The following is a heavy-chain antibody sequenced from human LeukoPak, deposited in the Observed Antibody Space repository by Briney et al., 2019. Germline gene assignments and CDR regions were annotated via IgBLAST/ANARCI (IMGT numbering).Heavy chain of an antibody. V-gene: IGHV4-59*08. D-gene: IGHD3-10*01. CDR3: ARQREGWFGDFDY. J-gene: IGHJ4*02. Sequence: SSETLSLTCTVSGGSISSYYWSWIRQPPGKGLGWIGYIYYSGSTNYNPSLKSRVTISVDTSKNQFSLKLSSVTAADTAVYYCARQREGWFGDFDYWGQGTLVTVSS. CDR1: GGSISSYY. CDR2: IYYSGST.